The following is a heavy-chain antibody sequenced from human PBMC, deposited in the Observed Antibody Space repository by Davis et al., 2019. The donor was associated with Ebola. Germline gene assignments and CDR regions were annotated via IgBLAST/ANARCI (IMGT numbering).Heavy chain of an antibody. CDR3: ARGRGYCSSTSCFIMDV. Sequence: PGGSLRLSCTASGFTFSYYGMHWVRQAPGKGPEWVAIISNDGSKEFYGGSVKGRFTISRDNAKNSLYLQMNSLRAEDTAVYYCARGRGYCSSTSCFIMDVWGQGTTVTVSS. D-gene: IGHD2-2*01. CDR1: GFTFSYYG. CDR2: ISNDGSKE. V-gene: IGHV3-30*03. J-gene: IGHJ6*02.